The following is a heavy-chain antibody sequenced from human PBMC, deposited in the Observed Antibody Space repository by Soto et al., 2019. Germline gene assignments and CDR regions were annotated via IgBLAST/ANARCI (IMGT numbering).Heavy chain of an antibody. Sequence: SETLSLTCPVSGGYVSSDNYYWSWIRQPPGKGLEWIGYIYHSGSTIYNPSLKSPITISVDTSKNQFSLKMNSVTAADTAVYYCATVSERYGMDVWGQGTTVTVSS. V-gene: IGHV4-61*01. CDR1: GGYVSSDNYY. CDR3: ATVSERYGMDV. J-gene: IGHJ6*02. CDR2: IYHSGST.